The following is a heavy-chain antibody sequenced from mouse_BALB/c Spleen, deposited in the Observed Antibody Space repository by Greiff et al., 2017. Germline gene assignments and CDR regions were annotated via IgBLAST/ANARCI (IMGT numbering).Heavy chain of an antibody. J-gene: IGHJ2*01. CDR3: ASDDGNYGY. CDR2: ISSGSSTI. D-gene: IGHD2-1*01. CDR1: GFTFSSFG. V-gene: IGHV5-17*02. Sequence: DVKLVESGGGLVQPGGSRKLSCAASGFTFSSFGMHWVRQAPEKGLEWVAYISSGSSTIYYADTVKGRFTISRDNPKNTLFLRMTSLRSEDTAMYYCASDDGNYGYWGQGTTLTVSS.